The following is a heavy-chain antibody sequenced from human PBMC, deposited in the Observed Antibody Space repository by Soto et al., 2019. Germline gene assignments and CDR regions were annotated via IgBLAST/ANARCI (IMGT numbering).Heavy chain of an antibody. D-gene: IGHD7-27*01. J-gene: IGHJ6*02. Sequence: QVELKESGPGLVKPSETLSLTCTVSGGSVSSGGFYYHWIRQPPGKGLEWIGYVYYGGFTNYSPSLKSRLTISVDTSTTRISLHLASVTSVDTAVYYCARQTAPWGFDVWGQGTTVTVSS. V-gene: IGHV4-61*08. CDR3: ARQTAPWGFDV. CDR1: GGSVSSGGFY. CDR2: VYYGGFT.